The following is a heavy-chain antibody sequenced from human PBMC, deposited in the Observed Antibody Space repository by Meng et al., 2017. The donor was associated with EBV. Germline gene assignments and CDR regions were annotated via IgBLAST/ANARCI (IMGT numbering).Heavy chain of an antibody. D-gene: IGHD5-12*01. J-gene: IGHJ5*02. CDR2: ISAYNGNT. CDR1: GYTFTSYG. CDR3: VRETSGYDFNWFDP. V-gene: IGHV1-18*01. Sequence: QVQLVHAGAEGKKPGASVKVACKASGYTFTSYGISWLRQAPGQGLEWMGWISAYNGNTNYAQKLQGRVTMTTDTSTSTAYMELRSLRSDDTAVYYCVRETSGYDFNWFDPWGQGTLVTVSS.